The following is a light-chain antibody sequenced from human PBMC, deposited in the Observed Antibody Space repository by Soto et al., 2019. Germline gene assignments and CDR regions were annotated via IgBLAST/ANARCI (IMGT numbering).Light chain of an antibody. Sequence: QSVLTQPPSASGSPGQSVIIPCTGTSSDLGGYDYVSWYQHHPGKAPKLIIYEVSEQPSGVPARFSGSKSGNTASLTVSGLQAEDEADYYCSSYGGNNNYVFGTGTKV. CDR2: EVS. J-gene: IGLJ1*01. CDR1: SSDLGGYDY. CDR3: SSYGGNNNYV. V-gene: IGLV2-8*01.